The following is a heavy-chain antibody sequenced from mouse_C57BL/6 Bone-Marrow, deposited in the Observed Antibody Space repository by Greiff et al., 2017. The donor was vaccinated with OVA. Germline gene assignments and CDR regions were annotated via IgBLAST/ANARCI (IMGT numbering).Heavy chain of an antibody. J-gene: IGHJ3*01. CDR3: ARQGYYGSRFAY. D-gene: IGHD1-1*01. CDR1: GFTFSSYG. V-gene: IGHV5-6*01. CDR2: ISSGGSYT. Sequence: EVQVVESGGDLVKPGGSLKLSCAASGFTFSSYGMSWVRQTPDKRLEWVATISSGGSYTYYPDSVKGRFTISRDNAKNTLYLQMSSLKSEDTAMYYCARQGYYGSRFAYWGQGTLVTVSA.